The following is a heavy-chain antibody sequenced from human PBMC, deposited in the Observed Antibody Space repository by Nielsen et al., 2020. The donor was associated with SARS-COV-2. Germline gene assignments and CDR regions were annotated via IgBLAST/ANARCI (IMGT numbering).Heavy chain of an antibody. Sequence: WIRQPPGKGLEWIGSIYYSGSTYYNPSLKSRVTISVDTSKNQFSLKLSSVTAADTAVYYCASDSSGWYYFDYWGQGTLVTVSS. CDR2: IYYSGST. CDR3: ASDSSGWYYFDY. D-gene: IGHD6-19*01. V-gene: IGHV4-39*01. J-gene: IGHJ4*02.